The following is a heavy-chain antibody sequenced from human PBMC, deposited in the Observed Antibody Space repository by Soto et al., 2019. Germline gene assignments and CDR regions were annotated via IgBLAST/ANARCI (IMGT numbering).Heavy chain of an antibody. CDR1: GYTFTAYY. CDR3: ARSVAAPVEY. D-gene: IGHD6-19*01. V-gene: IGHV1-2*02. Sequence: QVQLVQSGAEVKKPGASVRVSCKTSGYTFTAYYMHWVRQAPGQGLEWVGWFNPISGGAEYAQRFQDRVTMTCDTSISTAYVELSSLRSDDTAVYYCARSVAAPVEYWGQGTLVTVSS. CDR2: FNPISGGA. J-gene: IGHJ4*02.